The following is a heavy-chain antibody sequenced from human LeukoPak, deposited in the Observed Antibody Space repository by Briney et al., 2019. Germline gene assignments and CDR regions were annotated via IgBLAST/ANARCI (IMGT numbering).Heavy chain of an antibody. CDR2: IYTSGSI. CDR3: ARDPSYRWDYFDY. J-gene: IGHJ4*02. D-gene: IGHD3-16*02. Sequence: PSETLSLTCTVSGGSISSYYWSWIRQPAGKGLEWIGRIYTSGSINYNPSLKSRVTISVDKSKNQFSLKLSSVTAADTAVYYCARDPSYRWDYFDYWGQGTLVTVSS. V-gene: IGHV4-4*07. CDR1: GGSISSYY.